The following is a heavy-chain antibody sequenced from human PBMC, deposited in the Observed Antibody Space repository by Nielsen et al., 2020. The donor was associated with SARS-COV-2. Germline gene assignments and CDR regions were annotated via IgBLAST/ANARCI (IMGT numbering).Heavy chain of an antibody. J-gene: IGHJ4*02. V-gene: IGHV3-23*01. D-gene: IGHD6-13*01. CDR3: ARVEGSSWYFEY. CDR1: GFTFSSYA. CDR2: ISGSGGST. Sequence: GGSLRLSCAASGFTFSSYAMSWVRQAPGKGLEWVSAISGSGGSTYYADSVKGRFTISRDNSKNTLYLQMNSLRAEDTAVYYSARVEGSSWYFEYWGQGTLVTVSS.